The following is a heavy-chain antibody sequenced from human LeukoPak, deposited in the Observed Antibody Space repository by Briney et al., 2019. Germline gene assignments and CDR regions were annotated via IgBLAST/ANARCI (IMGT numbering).Heavy chain of an antibody. Sequence: GASVKVSCKASGYTFTSYDINWVRQATGQGLEWMGWMNPNSGDTGYAQKFQGRVTMTRNTSISTAYMELSSLRSEDTAVYYCARFNYDFWSGYYWYYYYYMDVWGKGTTVTVSS. D-gene: IGHD3-3*01. CDR3: ARFNYDFWSGYYWYYYYYMDV. V-gene: IGHV1-8*01. J-gene: IGHJ6*03. CDR2: MNPNSGDT. CDR1: GYTFTSYD.